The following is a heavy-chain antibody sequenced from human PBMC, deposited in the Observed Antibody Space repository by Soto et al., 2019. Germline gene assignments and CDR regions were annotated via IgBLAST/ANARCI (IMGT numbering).Heavy chain of an antibody. V-gene: IGHV3-30-3*01. Sequence: GGSLRLSCAASGFTFSSYAMHWVRQAPGKGLEWVAVIPYDGSNKYYADSVKGRFTISRDNSKNTLYLQMNSLRAEDTAVYYCARGGGVDSYGYMLHGMDVWGQGTTVTVSS. CDR3: ARGGGVDSYGYMLHGMDV. CDR2: IPYDGSNK. D-gene: IGHD5-18*01. CDR1: GFTFSSYA. J-gene: IGHJ6*02.